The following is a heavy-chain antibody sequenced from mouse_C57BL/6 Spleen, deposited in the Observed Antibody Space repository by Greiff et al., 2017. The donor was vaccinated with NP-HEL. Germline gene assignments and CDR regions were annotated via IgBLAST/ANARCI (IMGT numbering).Heavy chain of an antibody. V-gene: IGHV1-18*01. CDR3: ARRGLSGYYLDY. CDR1: GYTFTDYN. CDR2: INPNNGGT. J-gene: IGHJ2*01. D-gene: IGHD3-3*01. Sequence: EVQLQQSGPELVKPGASVKIPCKASGYTFTDYNMDWVKQSHGKSLEWIGDINPNNGGTIYNQKFKGKATLTVDKSSSTAYMELRSLTSEDTAVDDCARRGLSGYYLDYWGQGTTLTVSS.